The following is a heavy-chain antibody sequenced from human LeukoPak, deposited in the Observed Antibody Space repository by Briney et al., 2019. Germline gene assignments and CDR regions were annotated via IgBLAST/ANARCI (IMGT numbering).Heavy chain of an antibody. CDR2: IIPIFGTA. Sequence: SVKVSCKASGGTFSSYAISWVRQAPGQGLEWMGGIIPIFGTANYAQKFQGRVTITADESTSTANMELSSLRSEDTAVSYCAGVWWAGITGTTCWFDPWGQGTLVTVSS. CDR3: AGVWWAGITGTTCWFDP. CDR1: GGTFSSYA. D-gene: IGHD1-20*01. J-gene: IGHJ5*02. V-gene: IGHV1-69*01.